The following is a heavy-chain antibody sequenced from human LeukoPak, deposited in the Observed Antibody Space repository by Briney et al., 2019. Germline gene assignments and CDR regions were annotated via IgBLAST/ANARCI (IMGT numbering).Heavy chain of an antibody. V-gene: IGHV4-59*01. CDR2: IYYSGST. CDR1: GGSISSYY. CDR3: ARGGGGRFDY. Sequence: SETLSLTCTVSGGSISSYYWSWIRQPPGKGLEWIGYIYYSGSTNYNPSLKSRVTVSVDTSKNQFSLKLSSVTAADTAVYYCARGGGGRFDYWGQGTLVTVSS. D-gene: IGHD4-23*01. J-gene: IGHJ4*02.